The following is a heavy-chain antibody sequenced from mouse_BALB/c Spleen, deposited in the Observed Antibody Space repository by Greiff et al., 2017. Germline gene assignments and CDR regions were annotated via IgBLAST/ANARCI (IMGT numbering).Heavy chain of an antibody. Sequence: EVQGVESGGGLVKPGGSLKLSCAASGFTFSSYAMSWVRQTPEKRLEWVASISSGGSTYYPDSVKGRFTISRDNARNILYLQMSSLRSEDTAMYYCARGFRFITTATTWLAYWGQGTLVTVSA. J-gene: IGHJ3*01. CDR2: ISSGGST. V-gene: IGHV5-6-5*01. CDR1: GFTFSSYA. D-gene: IGHD1-2*01. CDR3: ARGFRFITTATTWLAY.